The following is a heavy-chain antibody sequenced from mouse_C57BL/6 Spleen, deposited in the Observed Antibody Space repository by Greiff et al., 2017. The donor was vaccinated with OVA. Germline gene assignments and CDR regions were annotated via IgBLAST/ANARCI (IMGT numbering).Heavy chain of an antibody. J-gene: IGHJ2*01. CDR3: ARLVTTVVATDY. D-gene: IGHD1-1*01. Sequence: VQLQQSGPELVKPGASVKISCKASGYAFSSSWMNWVKQRPGKGLEWIGRIYPGDGDTNYNGKFKGKATLTADKSSSTAYMQLRSLTSEDSSVYFCARLVTTVVATDYWGQGTTLTVSS. CDR1: GYAFSSSW. V-gene: IGHV1-82*01. CDR2: IYPGDGDT.